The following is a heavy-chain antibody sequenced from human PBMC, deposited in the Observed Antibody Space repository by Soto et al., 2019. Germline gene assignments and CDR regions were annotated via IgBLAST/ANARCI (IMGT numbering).Heavy chain of an antibody. CDR1: GGSFSGYY. V-gene: IGHV4-34*01. Sequence: SETLSLTCAVYGGSFSGYYWTWIRQPPGTGLEWIGEINHSGSTNYNPSLKSRVTISVDTSKNQFSLKLTSVTAADTAVYYCARYYYDSSGYLDYYYYGMDVWGQGTTVTVSS. CDR3: ARYYYDSSGYLDYYYYGMDV. J-gene: IGHJ6*02. D-gene: IGHD3-22*01. CDR2: INHSGST.